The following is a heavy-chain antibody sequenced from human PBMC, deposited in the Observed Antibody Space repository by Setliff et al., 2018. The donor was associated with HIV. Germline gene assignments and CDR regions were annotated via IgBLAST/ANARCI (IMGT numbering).Heavy chain of an antibody. CDR2: VYYSGST. J-gene: IGHJ6*02. CDR1: GGSISTYY. Sequence: SETLSLTCTVSGGSISTYYWSWIRQSPGKGLEWIGYVYYSGSTNYNPSLKSRVTISVDTSKNQFSLKLSSVTAADTAVYYCARKKAALYYGLDVWGQGTPVTVSS. D-gene: IGHD2-15*01. CDR3: ARKKAALYYGLDV. V-gene: IGHV4-59*01.